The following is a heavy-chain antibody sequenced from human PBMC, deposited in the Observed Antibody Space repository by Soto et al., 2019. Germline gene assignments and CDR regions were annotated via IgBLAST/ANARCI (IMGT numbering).Heavy chain of an antibody. J-gene: IGHJ6*02. D-gene: IGHD6-13*01. CDR2: IYSGGST. Sequence: PGGSLRLSCAASGFTVSSNYMSWVRQAPGKGLEWVSVIYSGGSTYYADSVKGRFTISRDNSKNTLYLQMNSLRAEDTAVYYCARDPTIAASGGYYYYYYGMDVWGQGTTVTSP. CDR3: ARDPTIAASGGYYYYYYGMDV. V-gene: IGHV3-66*01. CDR1: GFTVSSNY.